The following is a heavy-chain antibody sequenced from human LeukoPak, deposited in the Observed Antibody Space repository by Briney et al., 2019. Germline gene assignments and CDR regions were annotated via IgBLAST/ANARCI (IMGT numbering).Heavy chain of an antibody. CDR2: IKQDGSEK. CDR3: ARGGYYYDSSGYYDY. CDR1: GFIFSSYW. J-gene: IGHJ4*02. D-gene: IGHD3-22*01. Sequence: PGGSLRLSCAASGFIFSSYWMSWVRQAPGKGLEWVANIKQDGSEKYYVDSVKGRFTISRDNAKNSLYLQMNSLRAEDTAVYYCARGGYYYDSSGYYDYWGQGTLVTVPS. V-gene: IGHV3-7*01.